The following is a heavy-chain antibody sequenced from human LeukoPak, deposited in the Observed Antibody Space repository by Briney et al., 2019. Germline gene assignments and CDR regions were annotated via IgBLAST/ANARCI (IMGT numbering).Heavy chain of an antibody. D-gene: IGHD3-3*01. V-gene: IGHV3-11*04. CDR3: AREARFLEWLAFDY. Sequence: GGSLRLSCAASGFTFSDYYMSWIRQAPGKGLEWVSYISSSGSTIYYADSVKGRFTISRDNAKNSLYLQMNSLRAEDTAVYYCAREARFLEWLAFDYWGQGTLVTVSS. CDR2: ISSSGSTI. CDR1: GFTFSDYY. J-gene: IGHJ4*02.